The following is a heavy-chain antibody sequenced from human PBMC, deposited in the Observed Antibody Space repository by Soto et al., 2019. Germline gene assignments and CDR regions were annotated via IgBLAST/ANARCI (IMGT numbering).Heavy chain of an antibody. V-gene: IGHV3-23*01. CDR3: AKRRGAGGHFDY. CDR1: GFTFSSYA. Sequence: DVQLLESGGGLVQPEGSLRLSCAASGFTFSSYAMGWVRQGPGKGLEWVAVVSIGGSTHYADSVRGRFTISRDNSKNTLPLKMNSLTAEDTAVYFCAKRRGAGGHFDYWGQGALVTVSS. CDR2: VSIGGST. D-gene: IGHD2-15*01. J-gene: IGHJ4*02.